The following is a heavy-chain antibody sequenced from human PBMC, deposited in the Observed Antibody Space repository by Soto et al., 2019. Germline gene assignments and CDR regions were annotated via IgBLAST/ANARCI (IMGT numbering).Heavy chain of an antibody. CDR2: ISGSGGST. CDR3: ATSAYPNYYYGMDV. J-gene: IGHJ6*02. V-gene: IGHV3-23*01. D-gene: IGHD6-6*01. CDR1: GFTFSSYA. Sequence: EVQLLESGGGLVQPGGSLRLSCAAPGFTFSSYAMSWVRQAPGKGLEWVSAISGSGGSTYYADSVKGRFTISRDNSKNTLYLQMNSLRAEDTAVYYCATSAYPNYYYGMDVWGQGTTVTVSS.